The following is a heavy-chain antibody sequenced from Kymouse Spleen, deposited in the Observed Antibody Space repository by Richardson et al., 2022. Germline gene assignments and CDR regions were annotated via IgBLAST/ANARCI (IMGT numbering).Heavy chain of an antibody. D-gene: IGHD3-9*01. J-gene: IGHJ6*02. CDR2: IGTAGDT. V-gene: IGHV3-13*01. CDR3: APRYFDWLLSYYYYYYGMDV. CDR1: GFTFSSYD. Sequence: EVQLVESGGGLVQPGGSLRLSCAASGFTFSSYDMHWVRQATGKGLEWVSAIGTAGDTYYPGSVKGRFTISRENAKNSLYLQMNSLRAGDTAVYYCAPRYFDWLLSYYYYYYGMDVWGQGTTVTVSS.